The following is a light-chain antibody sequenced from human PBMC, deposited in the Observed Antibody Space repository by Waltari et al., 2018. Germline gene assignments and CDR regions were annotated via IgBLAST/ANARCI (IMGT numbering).Light chain of an antibody. CDR1: SSDIGYYNA. J-gene: IGLJ1*01. Sequence: QAAPTQYPSVSGSAGQSVTISCTGTSSDIGYYNAVSLYQQHPGKAPKLMIYEVSKRPSGVSDRFSGSKSGNTASLTISGLQAEDEADYYCSSYAGSGTYIFGAGTRLTVL. CDR2: EVS. V-gene: IGLV2-23*02. CDR3: SSYAGSGTYI.